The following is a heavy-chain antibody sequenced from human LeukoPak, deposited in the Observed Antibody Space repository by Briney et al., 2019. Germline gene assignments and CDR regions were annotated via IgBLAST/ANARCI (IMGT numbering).Heavy chain of an antibody. D-gene: IGHD6-13*01. J-gene: IGHJ5*02. Sequence: GGSLRLSCAASGFTFSSYGMNWVRQAPGKGLEWVSSISSSSSYISYADSVKGRFTISRDNAKNSLSLQRNTLRAEDTAVYYCARGGRQQLVLFAPWGQGTLVTVSS. CDR1: GFTFSSYG. CDR3: ARGGRQQLVLFAP. CDR2: ISSSSSYI. V-gene: IGHV3-21*01.